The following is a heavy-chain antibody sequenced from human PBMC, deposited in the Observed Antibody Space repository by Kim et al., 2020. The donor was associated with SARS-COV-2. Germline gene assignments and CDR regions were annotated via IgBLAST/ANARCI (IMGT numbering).Heavy chain of an antibody. Sequence: TPSLKSRVTIAEDTSKNQFSLKLSSVTAANTAVYYCAREAYSSGYYYFDYWGQGTLVTVSS. CDR3: AREAYSSGYYYFDY. D-gene: IGHD3-22*01. V-gene: IGHV4-31*02. J-gene: IGHJ4*02.